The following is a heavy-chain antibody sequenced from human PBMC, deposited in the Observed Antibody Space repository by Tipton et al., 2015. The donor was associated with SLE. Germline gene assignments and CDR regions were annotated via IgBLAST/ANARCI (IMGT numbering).Heavy chain of an antibody. Sequence: LRLSCTVSGGSISSHYWSWIRQPPGKGLEWVGYIYYSGSTNYNPSLKSRVTISVDTSKNQFSLKLSSVTAADTAVYYCASQIAARYYFDYWGQGTLVTVSS. D-gene: IGHD6-6*01. CDR2: IYYSGST. J-gene: IGHJ4*02. V-gene: IGHV4-59*11. CDR3: ASQIAARYYFDY. CDR1: GGSISSHY.